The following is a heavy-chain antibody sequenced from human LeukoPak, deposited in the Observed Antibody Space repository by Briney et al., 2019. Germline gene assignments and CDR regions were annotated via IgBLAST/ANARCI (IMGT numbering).Heavy chain of an antibody. CDR1: GGSISSGSNY. CDR2: FYTSGST. J-gene: IGHJ4*02. D-gene: IGHD1-14*01. Sequence: PSETLSLTCTVSGGSISSGSNYWSWIRQPAGKGLEWIGRFYTSGSTNYNPSLKSRVTISVDTSKNQFSLKLSSVTAADTAVYYCARRSLEPESKFDYWGQGTLVTVSS. V-gene: IGHV4-61*02. CDR3: ARRSLEPESKFDY.